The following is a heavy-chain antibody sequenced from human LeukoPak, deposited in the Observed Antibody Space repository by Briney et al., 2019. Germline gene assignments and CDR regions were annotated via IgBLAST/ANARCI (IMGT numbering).Heavy chain of an antibody. V-gene: IGHV1-2*02. D-gene: IGHD3-10*01. CDR2: INPNSGGT. Sequence: ASVTVSCKASGYTFTGYYMHWVRQAPGQGLKWMGWINPNSGGTNYAQEFQGRVTMTRDTSISTAYMELSRLRSDDPAVYYCARGASVLRGVLVGGFDYWGQGTLVTVSS. J-gene: IGHJ4*02. CDR3: ARGASVLRGVLVGGFDY. CDR1: GYTFTGYY.